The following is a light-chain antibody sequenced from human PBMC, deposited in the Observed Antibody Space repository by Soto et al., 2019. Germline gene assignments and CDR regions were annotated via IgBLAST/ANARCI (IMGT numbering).Light chain of an antibody. CDR3: QQYYRPPYT. CDR1: QSVLYSSNNKNY. J-gene: IGKJ2*01. CDR2: WAS. V-gene: IGKV4-1*01. Sequence: DIVMTQSPDSLAVSLGERATINCKSSQSVLYSSNNKNYLAWYQQTPGQPPKLLIYWASTRESGVPDRFSGRGSGTDFTLTISSLQAEDVAVYYCQQYYRPPYTFGQGTKQEIK.